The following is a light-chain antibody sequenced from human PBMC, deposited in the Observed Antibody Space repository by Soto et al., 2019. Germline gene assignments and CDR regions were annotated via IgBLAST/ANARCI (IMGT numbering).Light chain of an antibody. CDR2: GAS. CDR1: QSINMF. J-gene: IGKJ1*01. CDR3: QQSYSSPQT. Sequence: DIQLTQSPSSLSASVGDIVSVTCRAGQSINMFLNWYQQKPGKAPKLLIYGASSLQTGVPSRFSGSGSGTDFTLTISSLQPEDFATYYCQQSYSSPQTFGQGTKVEIK. V-gene: IGKV1-39*01.